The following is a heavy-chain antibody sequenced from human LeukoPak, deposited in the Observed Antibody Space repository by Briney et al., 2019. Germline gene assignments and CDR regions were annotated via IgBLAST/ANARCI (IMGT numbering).Heavy chain of an antibody. CDR3: ARVISSNYYYYMDV. CDR1: GGSISSSSYY. CDR2: IYYSGST. V-gene: IGHV4-39*07. D-gene: IGHD3-16*02. J-gene: IGHJ6*03. Sequence: SETLSLTCTVSGGSISSSSYYWGWIRQPPGKGLEWIGSIYYSGSTYYNPSLKSRVTISVDTSKNQFSLKLSSVTAADTAVYYCARVISSNYYYYMDVWGKGTTVTVSS.